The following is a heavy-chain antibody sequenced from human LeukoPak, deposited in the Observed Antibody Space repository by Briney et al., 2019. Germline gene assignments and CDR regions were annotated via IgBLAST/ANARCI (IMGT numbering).Heavy chain of an antibody. Sequence: GGSLRLSWAASGFTFRTYWMSWVRQAPGKGLEWVATIKEDGSEEYYVDSVKGRFTISRVNAKNSLHLQMNSLRAEDTALYYCARGKGSYWGQGTPVIVSS. CDR1: GFTFRTYW. CDR3: ARGKGSY. V-gene: IGHV3-7*01. J-gene: IGHJ4*02. CDR2: IKEDGSEE.